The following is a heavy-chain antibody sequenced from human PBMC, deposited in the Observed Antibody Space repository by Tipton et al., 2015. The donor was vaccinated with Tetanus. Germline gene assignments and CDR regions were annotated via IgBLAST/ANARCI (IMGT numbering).Heavy chain of an antibody. Sequence: VQLVQSGPEVKKPGESLKISCKASGHNSRSYWVSWVRQMPGKGLEWMGLIYPGDSDATYSPSFQGQVTISADKSISTAYLQWTSLKASDTAIYFCARLPKHYSASGSTWGQGTLVTVSS. D-gene: IGHD3-10*01. CDR2: IYPGDSDA. CDR1: GHNSRSYW. CDR3: ARLPKHYSASGST. V-gene: IGHV5-51*01. J-gene: IGHJ5*02.